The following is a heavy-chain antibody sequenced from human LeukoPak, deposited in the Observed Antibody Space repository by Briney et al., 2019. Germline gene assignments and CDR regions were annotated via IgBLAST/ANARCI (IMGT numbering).Heavy chain of an antibody. CDR3: ANRDSSGWFPLDY. CDR1: GFTFSSYA. Sequence: GGSLRLSCAVSGFTFSSYAMSWVRQAPGKGLEWVSSISVSGGSTYFADSVKGRFTISRDNSKNTLYLQMNSLRADDTAVYYCANRDSSGWFPLDYWGQGTLVTVSS. CDR2: ISVSGGST. V-gene: IGHV3-23*01. D-gene: IGHD6-19*01. J-gene: IGHJ4*02.